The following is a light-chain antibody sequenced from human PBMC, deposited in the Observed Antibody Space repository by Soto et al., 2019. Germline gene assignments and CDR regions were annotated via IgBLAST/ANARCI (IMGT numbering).Light chain of an antibody. CDR1: SSDVGGYNF. CDR2: DVT. CDR3: SSYAGSSVPVA. V-gene: IGLV2-8*01. J-gene: IGLJ2*01. Sequence: QSVLTQPPSASGSPGQSVTISCTGASSDVGGYNFVSWYQQHPVKAPKLMIYDVTKRPSGVPDRFSGSKSGNTASLTVSGLQADDEADYYCSSYAGSSVPVAFGGGTKLTVL.